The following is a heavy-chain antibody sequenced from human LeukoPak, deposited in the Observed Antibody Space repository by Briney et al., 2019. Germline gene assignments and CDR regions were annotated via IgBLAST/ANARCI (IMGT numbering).Heavy chain of an antibody. CDR2: MNPNSGNT. CDR3: ARVREQWLGDFHY. CDR1: GYTFTSYD. Sequence: GASVKVSCKASGYTFTSYDIKWVRQATGQGLEWMGWMNPNSGNTGYAQKFQGRVTMTRNTSISTAYMELSSLRSEDTAVYYCARVREQWLGDFHYWGQGTLVTVSS. D-gene: IGHD6-19*01. J-gene: IGHJ4*02. V-gene: IGHV1-8*01.